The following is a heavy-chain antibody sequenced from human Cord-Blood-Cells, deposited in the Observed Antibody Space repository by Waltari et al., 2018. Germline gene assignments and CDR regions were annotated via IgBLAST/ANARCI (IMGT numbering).Heavy chain of an antibody. V-gene: IGHV4-38-2*02. Sequence: QVQLQESGPGLVKPSETLSLTCTVSGYSISSGYYWGWIRQPQGKGLEWIGSIYHSGSTYYNPSLKSRVTISVDTSKNQFSLKLSSVTAADTAVYYCARDEYCSSTSCYHDAFDIWGQGTMVTVSS. CDR2: IYHSGST. J-gene: IGHJ3*02. CDR3: ARDEYCSSTSCYHDAFDI. CDR1: GYSISSGYY. D-gene: IGHD2-2*01.